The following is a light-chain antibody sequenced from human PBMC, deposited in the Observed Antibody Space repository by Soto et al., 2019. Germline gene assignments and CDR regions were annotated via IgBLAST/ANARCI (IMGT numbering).Light chain of an antibody. CDR3: SSFAGGGHPVL. J-gene: IGLJ2*01. CDR2: GNS. V-gene: IGLV1-40*01. CDR1: SSNIGAGYD. Sequence: QSVLTQPPSVSGAPGQRVTISCTGSSSNIGAGYDVHWHQQHPGKAPKLIIYGNSNRPSGVPDRFSGSKSGNTASLTVSGLQAEDEDDYYCSSFAGGGHPVLFGGGTKLTVL.